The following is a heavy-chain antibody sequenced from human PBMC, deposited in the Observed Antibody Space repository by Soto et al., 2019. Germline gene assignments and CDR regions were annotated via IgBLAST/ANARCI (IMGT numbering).Heavy chain of an antibody. J-gene: IGHJ6*02. CDR1: GYTFTGYY. D-gene: IGHD6-13*01. CDR3: AREGPRGSSSWSGYYYYGMDV. Sequence: QVQLVQSGAEVKKPGTSVKVSCKASGYTFTGYYMHWVRQAPGQGLEWMGWINPNSGGTNYAQKFQGWVTMTRDTSISTAYMGLSRLRSDDTAVYHCAREGPRGSSSWSGYYYYGMDVWGQGTTVTVSS. CDR2: INPNSGGT. V-gene: IGHV1-2*04.